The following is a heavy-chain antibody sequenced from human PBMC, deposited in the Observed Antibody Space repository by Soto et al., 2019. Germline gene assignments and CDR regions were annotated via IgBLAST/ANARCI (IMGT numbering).Heavy chain of an antibody. D-gene: IGHD2-21*01. J-gene: IGHJ4*02. V-gene: IGHV3-23*01. Sequence: EVQLLESGGDLVQPGGSLRLSCVASGFYFSAYALAWVRQAPGKGLECISGISGDGKATHYAESVRGRFTISRDNSKNTVYLRMDSLRAKDTALYYCAKEVTSCCYPGFDSWGQGTLVTVSS. CDR3: AKEVTSCCYPGFDS. CDR1: GFYFSAYA. CDR2: ISGDGKAT.